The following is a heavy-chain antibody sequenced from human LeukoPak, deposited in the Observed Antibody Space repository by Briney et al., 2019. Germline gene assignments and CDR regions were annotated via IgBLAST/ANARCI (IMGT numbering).Heavy chain of an antibody. CDR2: VSPPGGCT. J-gene: IGHJ4*02. Sequence: GGSLRLSCAASGFTFSNHGMNWVRQAPGKGLEWLSGVSPPGGCTYYADCVKGRFTISRDDSKNTLSLQMSSVTVEDTAIYYCARDLAWGAFYSWGQGTLVTVSS. CDR1: GFTFSNHG. D-gene: IGHD7-27*01. CDR3: ARDLAWGAFYS. V-gene: IGHV3-23*01.